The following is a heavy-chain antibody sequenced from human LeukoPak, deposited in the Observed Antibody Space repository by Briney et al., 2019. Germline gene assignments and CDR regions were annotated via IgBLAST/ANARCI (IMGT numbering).Heavy chain of an antibody. J-gene: IGHJ4*02. D-gene: IGHD3-22*01. CDR1: GFTFSSYA. CDR3: AKDPGDSSGYCYREYYFDY. Sequence: GGSLRLSCAASGFTFSSYAMSWVRQAPGKGLEWVSAISGSGGSTYYADSVKGRFTISRDNSKNTLYLQMNSLRAEDTAVYYCAKDPGDSSGYCYREYYFDYWGQGTLVTVSS. CDR2: ISGSGGST. V-gene: IGHV3-23*01.